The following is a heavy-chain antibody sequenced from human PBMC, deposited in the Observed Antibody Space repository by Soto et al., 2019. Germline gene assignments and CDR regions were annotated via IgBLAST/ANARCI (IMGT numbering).Heavy chain of an antibody. Sequence: QTQLVQSGPEVKNPGASVKVSCKASGYSFNSYGISWVRQAPGQGLEWMGWISASSGNTSYAEELQGRVTMTTDGATSTAYMELRSLTSDDTAVYYCARETKFYGFWSGYYRFDTWGQGTLVSVSS. CDR1: GYSFNSYG. CDR2: ISASSGNT. V-gene: IGHV1-18*01. D-gene: IGHD3-3*01. J-gene: IGHJ5*02. CDR3: ARETKFYGFWSGYYRFDT.